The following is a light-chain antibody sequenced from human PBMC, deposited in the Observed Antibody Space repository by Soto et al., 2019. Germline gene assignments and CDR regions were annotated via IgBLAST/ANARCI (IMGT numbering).Light chain of an antibody. V-gene: IGKV1-5*01. CDR2: DAS. CDR1: QSISSW. CDR3: QLYAIQPRT. Sequence: AVSSNIRDRFTLTCRASQSISSWLAWYQQKPGKAPKLLIYDASSLESGVPSRFSGSGSGTEFTLTISSLQPEDFATYYCQLYAIQPRTFGEGTKVAI. J-gene: IGKJ1*01.